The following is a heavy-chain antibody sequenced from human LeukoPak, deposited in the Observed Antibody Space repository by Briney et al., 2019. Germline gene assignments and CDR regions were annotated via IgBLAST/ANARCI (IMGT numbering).Heavy chain of an antibody. D-gene: IGHD2-2*01. CDR2: INPNSGGT. Sequence: ASVKVSCKASGYTFTGYYMHWVRQAPGQGLEWMGWINPNSGGTNYAQKFQGRVTMTRDTSISTAYMELSRLRSDDTAVYYCARVVPAAMYSSLSDFVDYWGQGTLVTVSS. J-gene: IGHJ4*02. CDR3: ARVVPAAMYSSLSDFVDY. CDR1: GYTFTGYY. V-gene: IGHV1-2*02.